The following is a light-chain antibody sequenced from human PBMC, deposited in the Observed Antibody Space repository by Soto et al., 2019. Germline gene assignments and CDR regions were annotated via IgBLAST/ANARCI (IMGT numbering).Light chain of an antibody. CDR3: QQSGT. CDR1: QSISGW. CDR2: DGS. Sequence: DIQMTQSPSTLSASVGDRVTITCRASQSISGWLAWYQQKPGKAPKLLSYDGSSLESGVPSRFSGGGSGTEFTLTISSLHPDDFATYYCQQSGTFGQGTKVKIK. V-gene: IGKV1-5*01. J-gene: IGKJ1*01.